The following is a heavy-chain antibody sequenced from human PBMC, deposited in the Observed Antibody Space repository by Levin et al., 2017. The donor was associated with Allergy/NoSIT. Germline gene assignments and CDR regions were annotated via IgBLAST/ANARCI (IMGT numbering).Heavy chain of an antibody. CDR2: IKSKTDGGTT. Sequence: GGSLRLSCAASGFTFSNAWMSWVRQAPGKGLEWVGRIKSKTDGGTTDYAAPVKGRFTISRDDSKNTLYLQMNSLKTEDTAVYYGTTTDGEGEFDYWGQGTLVTVSS. CDR1: GFTFSNAW. D-gene: IGHD3-10*01. CDR3: TTTDGEGEFDY. V-gene: IGHV3-15*01. J-gene: IGHJ4*02.